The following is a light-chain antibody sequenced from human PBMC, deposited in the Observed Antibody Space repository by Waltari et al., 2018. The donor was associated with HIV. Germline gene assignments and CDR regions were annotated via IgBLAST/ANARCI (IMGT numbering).Light chain of an antibody. V-gene: IGKV3-15*01. CDR1: QSISNN. CDR2: GAS. CDR3: QQYDNWPPR. Sequence: PASLSMSPGERATLSCRASQSISNNLAWYHQKPGQAPSLLIYGASTRATGIPARFSGSGSGTEFTLTISSLQPEDFALYYCQQYDNWPPRFGQGTKVEIK. J-gene: IGKJ1*01.